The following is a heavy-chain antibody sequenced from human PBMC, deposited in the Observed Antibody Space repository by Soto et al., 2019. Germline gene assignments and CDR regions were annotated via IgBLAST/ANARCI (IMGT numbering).Heavy chain of an antibody. D-gene: IGHD2-15*01. CDR1: GFTFSSYA. J-gene: IGHJ4*02. CDR2: ISGSGGST. V-gene: IGHV3-23*01. Sequence: GGSLRLSCAASGFTFSSYAMSWVRQAPGKGLEWVSAISGSGGSTYYADSVKGRFSISRDNSKNTLYLQMNSLRAEDTAVYYCAKKEGEGRYCSGGSCLQLYFDYWGQGTLVTVSS. CDR3: AKKEGEGRYCSGGSCLQLYFDY.